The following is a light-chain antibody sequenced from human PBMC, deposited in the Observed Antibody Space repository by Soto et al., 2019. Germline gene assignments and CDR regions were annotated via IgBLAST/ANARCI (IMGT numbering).Light chain of an antibody. J-gene: IGLJ2*01. Sequence: QSALTQPPSASGSPGQSVTISCTGTSSDIGGYNYVSWYQQHPGKAPKLMIYELSKWPSGVPDRFSGSKSGNTASLTVSGLQAEDEADYYCSSYAGSNNFVVFGGGTKLTVL. CDR2: ELS. V-gene: IGLV2-8*01. CDR1: SSDIGGYNY. CDR3: SSYAGSNNFVV.